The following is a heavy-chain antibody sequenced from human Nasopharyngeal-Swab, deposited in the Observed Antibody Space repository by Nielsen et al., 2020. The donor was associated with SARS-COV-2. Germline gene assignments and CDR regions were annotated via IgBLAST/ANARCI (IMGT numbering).Heavy chain of an antibody. CDR1: GYTFTELS. CDR3: ATVRDYGDYVDAFDI. D-gene: IGHD4-17*01. V-gene: IGHV1-24*01. CDR2: FDPEDGET. J-gene: IGHJ3*02. Sequence: ASVKVSCKVSGYTFTELSMHWVRQAPGKGLEWMGGFDPEDGETIYAQKFQGRVTMTEDTSTDTAYMELSSLRSEDTAVYYCATVRDYGDYVDAFDIWGQGTMVTVSS.